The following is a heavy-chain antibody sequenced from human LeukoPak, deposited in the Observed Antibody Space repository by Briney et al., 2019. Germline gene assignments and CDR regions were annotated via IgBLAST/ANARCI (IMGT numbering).Heavy chain of an antibody. CDR3: ARERSSGYYTEDAFDI. V-gene: IGHV5-51*01. CDR2: IYPGDSDT. J-gene: IGHJ3*02. D-gene: IGHD3-22*01. Sequence: GESLKISCKASGYSFTSYWIGWVRQMPEKGLERMGMIYPGDSDTRYSPSFQGQVTISADKYISTAYLQWSSLKASDTAMYYCARERSSGYYTEDAFDIWGQGTMVTVSS. CDR1: GYSFTSYW.